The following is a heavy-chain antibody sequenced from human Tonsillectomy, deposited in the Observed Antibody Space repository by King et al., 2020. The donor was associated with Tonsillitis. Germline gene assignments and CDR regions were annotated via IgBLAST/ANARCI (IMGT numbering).Heavy chain of an antibody. V-gene: IGHV4-31*03. CDR1: GVSISSAGSY. D-gene: IGHD2-2*02. Sequence: QLQESGPGLVKPSQTLSLTCSVSGVSISSAGSYWTWIRQHPGKGLEGIGNIYYTGRTHYSPSLKSRVSMSLDTSKNQFSLRLTSVTAADTAVSFRARAEGVVMTGAIYNWGPGTQVSVSS. CDR2: IYYTGRT. J-gene: IGHJ4*02. CDR3: ARAEGVVMTGAIYN.